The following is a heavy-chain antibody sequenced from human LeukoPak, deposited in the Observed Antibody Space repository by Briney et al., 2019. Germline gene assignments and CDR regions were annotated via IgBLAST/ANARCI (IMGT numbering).Heavy chain of an antibody. CDR3: ARDGLVLELTVTTYGFDP. J-gene: IGHJ5*02. D-gene: IGHD4-17*01. V-gene: IGHV4-39*07. CDR1: GGSISSSSYY. CDR2: IYYSGST. Sequence: SETLSLTCTVSGGSISSSSYYWGWIRQPPGKGLEWIGSIYYSGSTYYNPSLKSRVTISVDTSKNQFSLKLSSVTAADTAVYYCARDGLVLELTVTTYGFDPWGQGTLVTVSS.